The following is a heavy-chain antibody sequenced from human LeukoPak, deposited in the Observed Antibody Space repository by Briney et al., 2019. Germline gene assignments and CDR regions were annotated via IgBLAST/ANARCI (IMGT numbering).Heavy chain of an antibody. D-gene: IGHD5/OR15-5a*01. Sequence: ASVKVSCKASGYTFTSYYMHWVRQAPGQGLEWMGIINPSGGSTSYAQKFQGRVTMTRDTSTNTVYMELSSLRSEDTAVYYCARTIYRIDAFDIWGQGTTVTVSS. CDR1: GYTFTSYY. J-gene: IGHJ3*02. V-gene: IGHV1-46*01. CDR2: INPSGGST. CDR3: ARTIYRIDAFDI.